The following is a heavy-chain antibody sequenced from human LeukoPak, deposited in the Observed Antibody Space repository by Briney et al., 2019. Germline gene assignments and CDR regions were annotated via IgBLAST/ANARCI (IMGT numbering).Heavy chain of an antibody. J-gene: IGHJ4*01. CDR1: GGSISSGSYY. D-gene: IGHD4-17*01. Sequence: SQTLSLTCTVSGGSISSGSYYWSWIRQPAGKGLEWIGRIYTTENTDYNPSLRSRVTISVDTSKNQFSLSLSSLTAADTAVYYCARVADYGVHRFDYSGHGILVTVSS. CDR3: ARVADYGVHRFDY. CDR2: IYTTENT. V-gene: IGHV4-61*02.